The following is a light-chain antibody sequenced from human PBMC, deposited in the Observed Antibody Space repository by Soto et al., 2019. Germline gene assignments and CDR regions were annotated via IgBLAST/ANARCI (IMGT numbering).Light chain of an antibody. CDR2: GAS. J-gene: IGKJ1*01. CDR3: QQYGSSRQT. V-gene: IGKV3-20*01. CDR1: QSVSSSS. Sequence: EIALTQSPGTLSLSPGECATLSCLASQSVSSSSLAWYQQKRGQAPRLLIHGASSRATGIPDRFSGSGSGTDFTLTISRLEPEDFAVYYCQQYGSSRQTFGQGTKVDI.